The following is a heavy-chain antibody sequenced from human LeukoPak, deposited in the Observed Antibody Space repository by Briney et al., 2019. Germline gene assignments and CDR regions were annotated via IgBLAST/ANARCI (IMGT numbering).Heavy chain of an antibody. V-gene: IGHV1-2*02. Sequence: ASVKVSCKACGYTFTGYYMHWVRQAPGQGLEWMGWINPNSGGTNYAQKFQGRVTMTRDTSISTAYMELSRLRSDDTAVYYCAREPALCSSTSCYSWFHPWGQGTLVTVSS. J-gene: IGHJ5*02. CDR3: AREPALCSSTSCYSWFHP. D-gene: IGHD2-2*01. CDR1: GYTFTGYY. CDR2: INPNSGGT.